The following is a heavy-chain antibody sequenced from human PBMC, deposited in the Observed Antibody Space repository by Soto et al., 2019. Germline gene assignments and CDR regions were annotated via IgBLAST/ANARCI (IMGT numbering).Heavy chain of an antibody. Sequence: PVRSMRLSCAASGFTFSSYDMRRVRQATGKGLEWVSAIGTAGDTYYPGSVKGRFTISRENAKNSLYLQMNSLRAGDTDVYYCARGRLRSYMDVWGKGTTVTVSS. CDR3: ARGRLRSYMDV. D-gene: IGHD3-3*01. CDR2: IGTAGDT. CDR1: GFTFSSYD. V-gene: IGHV3-13*01. J-gene: IGHJ6*03.